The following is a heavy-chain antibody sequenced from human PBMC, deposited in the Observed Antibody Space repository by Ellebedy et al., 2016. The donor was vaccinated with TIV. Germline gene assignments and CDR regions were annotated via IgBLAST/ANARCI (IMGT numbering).Heavy chain of an antibody. CDR2: ISSTGSTI. V-gene: IGHV3-11*01. D-gene: IGHD6-13*01. J-gene: IGHJ4*02. CDR1: GFTFSDYY. Sequence: GESLKISCAASGFTFSDYYMSWIRQAPGKGLEWVSYISSTGSTIYYADSVKGRFTISRDNAKNSVYLQMNSLRAGDTAVYYCSRRHPMRDVDCWGQGTLVTVSS. CDR3: SRRHPMRDVDC.